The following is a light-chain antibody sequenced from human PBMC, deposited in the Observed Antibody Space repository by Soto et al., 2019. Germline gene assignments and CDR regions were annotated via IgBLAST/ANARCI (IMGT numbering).Light chain of an antibody. V-gene: IGKV3-15*01. CDR3: QQYNNWPWT. Sequence: EIVMTQSPATLSVSPGERATLSCRSSQSVATNLAWYQQKPGQPPRFLIYGASTRATGIPARFSGSGSGTEFTLTISSLQSVDFAVYSCQQYNNWPWTFGQGTKVDIK. CDR2: GAS. J-gene: IGKJ1*01. CDR1: QSVATN.